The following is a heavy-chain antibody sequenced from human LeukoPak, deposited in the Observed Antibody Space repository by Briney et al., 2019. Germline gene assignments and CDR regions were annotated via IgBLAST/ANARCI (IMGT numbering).Heavy chain of an antibody. V-gene: IGHV1-2*02. CDR3: ARDFSGSPLWYFDY. CDR1: GYTFTGYY. D-gene: IGHD3-10*01. Sequence: ASVKVSCKASGYTFTGYYMHWVRQAPGQGLEWMGWINPNSGGANYAQKFQGRVTMTRDTSISTAYMELSRLRSDDTAVYYCARDFSGSPLWYFDYSGQGTLVTVSS. CDR2: INPNSGGA. J-gene: IGHJ4*02.